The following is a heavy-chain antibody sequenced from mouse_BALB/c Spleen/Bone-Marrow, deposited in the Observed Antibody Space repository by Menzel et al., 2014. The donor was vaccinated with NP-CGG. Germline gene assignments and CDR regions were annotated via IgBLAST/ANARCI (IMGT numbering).Heavy chain of an antibody. CDR2: IDISDGYT. V-gene: IGHV1-69*01. CDR3: ARGGANVDY. CDR1: GHTFTGHW. J-gene: IGHJ2*01. Sequence: QVQLQQSGAELVMPGASVKMSCKASGHTFTGHWMHWVKQRPGQGLEWIGAIDISDGYTTYNQKFKGKATLTVDESSSTAYMQLSRLTSEDSAVYYCARGGANVDYWGQGTTLSVSS.